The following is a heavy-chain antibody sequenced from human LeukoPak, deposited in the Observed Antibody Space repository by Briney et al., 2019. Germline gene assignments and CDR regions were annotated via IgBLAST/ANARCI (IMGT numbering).Heavy chain of an antibody. CDR3: VRDGVSWSRDY. Sequence: GGPLRLSCDASGFTFSDHSMDWVRQAPGEGLEWVASICGDSSNTLYADSVKGRFTISRDNGRNSLYLQMHSLRAEDTALYYCVRDGVSWSRDYWGQGTLVTVSS. CDR2: ICGDSSNT. J-gene: IGHJ4*02. V-gene: IGHV3-21*01. D-gene: IGHD2-15*01. CDR1: GFTFSDHS.